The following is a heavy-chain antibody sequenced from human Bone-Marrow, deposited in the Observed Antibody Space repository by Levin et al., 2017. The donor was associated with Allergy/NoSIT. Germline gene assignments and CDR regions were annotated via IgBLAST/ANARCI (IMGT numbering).Heavy chain of an antibody. CDR3: AKPQRTEWYFDL. CDR1: GFSFSSYA. Sequence: GGSLRLSCVASGFSFSSYAMTWVRQAAGKGLEWVSHISNSGAYYADSVKGRFTISRDNSRNTLYLQMNSLRAEDSAVYYCAKPQRTEWYFDLWGRGTLVTVSS. D-gene: IGHD3/OR15-3a*01. J-gene: IGHJ2*01. V-gene: IGHV3-23*01. CDR2: ISNSGA.